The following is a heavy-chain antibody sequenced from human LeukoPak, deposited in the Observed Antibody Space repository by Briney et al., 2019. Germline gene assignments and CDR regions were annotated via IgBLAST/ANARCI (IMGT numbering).Heavy chain of an antibody. J-gene: IGHJ4*02. CDR2: IIPNLGTT. D-gene: IGHD3-22*01. CDR1: GGTPNSHA. CDR3: ATTNDGGGYQWGDFFDF. Sequence: SVKVSCKASGGTPNSHAISWVRQAPGQGLEWMGRIIPNLGTTNRAQNFQDRVTLTADKSTNTAYVELTSLTSDDTAVYYCATTNDGGGYQWGDFFDFWGQGTLVTVSS. V-gene: IGHV1-69*04.